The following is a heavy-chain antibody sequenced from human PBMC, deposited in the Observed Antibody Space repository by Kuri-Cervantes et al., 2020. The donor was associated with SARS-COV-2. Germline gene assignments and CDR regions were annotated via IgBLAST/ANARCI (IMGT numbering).Heavy chain of an antibody. CDR3: ARVPKIGHCSSTSCSGHAFDI. D-gene: IGHD2-2*01. CDR2: INPNSGGT. Sequence: ASVKVSCKASGYTLTGYYMHWVRQAPGQGLEWMGWINPNSGGTNYAQKFQGRVTMTRDTSISIAYMELSRLRSDDKAVYYCARVPKIGHCSSTSCSGHAFDIWGQGTMVNVSS. V-gene: IGHV1-2*02. CDR1: GYTLTGYY. J-gene: IGHJ3*02.